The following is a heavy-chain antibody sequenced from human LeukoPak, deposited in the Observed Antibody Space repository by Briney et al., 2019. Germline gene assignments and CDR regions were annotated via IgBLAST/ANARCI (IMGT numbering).Heavy chain of an antibody. V-gene: IGHV3-21*01. Sequence: GGSLRLSCAASGFTFSSYSMNWVRQAPGKGLEWVSSISSSSSYIYYADSVKGRFTITRDNAKNSLYLQMNSLRAEDTAVYYCARDGYCSGTSCWAMYYYYGMDAWGKGTTVTVSS. J-gene: IGHJ6*04. CDR2: ISSSSSYI. CDR3: ARDGYCSGTSCWAMYYYYGMDA. CDR1: GFTFSSYS. D-gene: IGHD2-2*03.